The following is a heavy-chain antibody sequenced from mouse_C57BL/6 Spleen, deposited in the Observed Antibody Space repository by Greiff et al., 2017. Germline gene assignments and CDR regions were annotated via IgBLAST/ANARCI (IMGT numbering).Heavy chain of an antibody. V-gene: IGHV1-7*01. D-gene: IGHD2-4*01. Sequence: QVQLQQSGAELAKPGASVKLSCKASGYTFTSYWMHWVQQRPGQGLEWIGYINPSSGYTKYNQKFKDKATLPADKSSSTAYMQLSSLTYEDSAVYYCAISSYDYDGMDYWGQGTSGTVSS. CDR1: GYTFTSYW. J-gene: IGHJ4*01. CDR2: INPSSGYT. CDR3: AISSYDYDGMDY.